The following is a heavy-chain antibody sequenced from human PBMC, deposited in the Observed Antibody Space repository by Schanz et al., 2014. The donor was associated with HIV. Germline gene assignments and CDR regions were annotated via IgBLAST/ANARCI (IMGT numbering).Heavy chain of an antibody. Sequence: EVQLVESGGGLIQPGGSLRLSCVASGFTVSSNYMSWVRQAPGKGLECVSVIYSGGSTNYADSVKGRFTISRDNSKNTLYLQMNSLRAEDTAVYYCANSGYCTSGVCYTRGYDTDVWGQGTTVTVSS. V-gene: IGHV3-53*01. CDR3: ANSGYCTSGVCYTRGYDTDV. J-gene: IGHJ6*02. D-gene: IGHD2-8*01. CDR2: IYSGGST. CDR1: GFTVSSNY.